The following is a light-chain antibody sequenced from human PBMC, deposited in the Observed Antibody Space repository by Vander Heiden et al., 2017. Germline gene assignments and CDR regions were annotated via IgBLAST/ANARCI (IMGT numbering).Light chain of an antibody. CDR3: QQDDSSPRT. V-gene: IGKV1-8*01. CDR2: AAS. CDR1: QGISSY. Sequence: AIRMTQSPSSFSASTGDRVTITCRASQGISSYLAWYQQKPGKAPKLLIYAASTLQSGVPSRFSGSGSGTDFTLTISILQSVDFATYFCQQDDSSPRTFGQGTKVEFK. J-gene: IGKJ1*01.